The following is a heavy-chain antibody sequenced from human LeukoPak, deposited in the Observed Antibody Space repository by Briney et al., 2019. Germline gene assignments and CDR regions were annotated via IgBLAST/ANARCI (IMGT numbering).Heavy chain of an antibody. Sequence: SETLSLTCTVSGGSISSSSYYWGWIRQPPGKGLEWIGSIYYSGSTYYNPSLKSRVTISVDTSKNQFSLKLSSVTAADTAVYYCASPTYYYDSSGYRTLVPFDYWGQGTLVTVSS. CDR3: ASPTYYYDSSGYRTLVPFDY. J-gene: IGHJ4*02. CDR2: IYYSGST. CDR1: GGSISSSSYY. V-gene: IGHV4-39*01. D-gene: IGHD3-22*01.